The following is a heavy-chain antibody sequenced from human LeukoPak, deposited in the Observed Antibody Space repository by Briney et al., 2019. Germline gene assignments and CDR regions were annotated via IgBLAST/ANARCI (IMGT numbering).Heavy chain of an antibody. Sequence: PSETLSLTCTVSGDSISSTSHYWDWIRQPPGKGPEWIGNVYFTGSTYYSPSLKSRVTISVDTSKNQFSLKLSSVTAADTAVYYCARSNYDFWSGYWDYYFDYWGQGTLVTVSS. CDR2: VYFTGST. CDR1: GDSISSTSHY. D-gene: IGHD3-3*01. J-gene: IGHJ4*02. CDR3: ARSNYDFWSGYWDYYFDY. V-gene: IGHV4-39*07.